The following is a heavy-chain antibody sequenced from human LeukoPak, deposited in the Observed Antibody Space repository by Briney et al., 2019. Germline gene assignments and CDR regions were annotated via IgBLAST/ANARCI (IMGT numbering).Heavy chain of an antibody. CDR1: GFTFSIHA. CDR2: ITDDGGGT. Sequence: GGSLRLSCAASGFTFSIHAMTWVRQAPGKGLEWVSAITDDGGGTTYADSVKGRFTISRDNSENTLYQQMNSLSAEDTAVYYCAKTRNYWYFDYWGQGTLVTVSS. CDR3: AKTRNYWYFDY. V-gene: IGHV3-23*01. J-gene: IGHJ4*02. D-gene: IGHD5-24*01.